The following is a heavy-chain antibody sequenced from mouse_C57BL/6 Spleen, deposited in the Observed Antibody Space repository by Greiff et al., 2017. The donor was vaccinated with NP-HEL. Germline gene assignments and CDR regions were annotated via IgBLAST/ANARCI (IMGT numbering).Heavy chain of an antibody. V-gene: IGHV1-82*01. CDR1: GYAFSSSW. Sequence: QVQLQQSGPELVKPGASVKISCKASGYAFSSSWMNWVKQRPGKGLEWIGRIYPGDGDTNYNGKFKGKATLTADKSSSTAYMQLSSLTSEDSAVYFWARSNTRRYFDYWGQGTTLTVSS. CDR3: ARSNTRRYFDY. D-gene: IGHD5-2*01. J-gene: IGHJ2*01. CDR2: IYPGDGDT.